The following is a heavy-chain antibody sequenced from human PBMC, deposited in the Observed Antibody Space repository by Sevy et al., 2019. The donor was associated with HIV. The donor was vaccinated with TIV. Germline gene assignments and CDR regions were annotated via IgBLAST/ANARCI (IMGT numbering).Heavy chain of an antibody. V-gene: IGHV3-23*01. D-gene: IGHD3-10*01. J-gene: IGHJ3*02. CDR2: ISDGGGTT. CDR3: AKRVGGALAAFDI. Sequence: GGSLRLSCAASGFTFRNYVMNWVRQPPGKGLEWVSVISDGGGTTYYADSVKGRFTISRDDSKSTLYLQMNSLRVEDTAVYFCAKRVGGALAAFDIWGQGTMVTVSS. CDR1: GFTFRNYV.